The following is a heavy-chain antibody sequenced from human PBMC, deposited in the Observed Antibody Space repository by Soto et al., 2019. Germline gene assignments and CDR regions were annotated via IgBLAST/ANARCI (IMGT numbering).Heavy chain of an antibody. J-gene: IGHJ4*02. CDR3: AKDGNSGWYFGTFDY. CDR2: ISYDGSNK. V-gene: IGHV3-30*18. CDR1: GFTFSSYG. D-gene: IGHD6-19*01. Sequence: GGSLRLSCAASGFTFSSYGMHWVRKAPGKGLEWVAVISYDGSNKYYADSVKGRFTISRDNSKNTLYLQMNSLRAEDTAVYYCAKDGNSGWYFGTFDYWGQGTLVTVSS.